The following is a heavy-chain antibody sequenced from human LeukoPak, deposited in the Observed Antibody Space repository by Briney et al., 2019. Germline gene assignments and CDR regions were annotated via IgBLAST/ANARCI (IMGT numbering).Heavy chain of an antibody. CDR1: GASFSGFH. J-gene: IGHJ4*02. Sequence: PSETLSLTCAVYGASFSGFHWSWIRQPPGKGLEWIGSVYYSGTTSYNPSLKSRVTTSVDMSKNHFSLRLSSVTAADTAMYYCARGTLYSGWSYYFDYWGQGSQVTVSS. D-gene: IGHD6-19*01. V-gene: IGHV4-34*01. CDR2: VYYSGTT. CDR3: ARGTLYSGWSYYFDY.